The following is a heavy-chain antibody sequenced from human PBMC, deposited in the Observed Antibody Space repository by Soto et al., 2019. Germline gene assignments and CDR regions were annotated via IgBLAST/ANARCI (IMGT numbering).Heavy chain of an antibody. CDR1: GFSFITYE. CDR2: ISSGSDTI. V-gene: IGHV3-48*03. J-gene: IGHJ4*02. Sequence: PGGSLRLSCAASGFSFITYEMNWVRQAPGKGLEWVAYISSGSDTIHYADSVRGRFTVSRDNAKNSLYLQMNSLRVEDTALYYCARDRAAGGYWGQGTLVTVSS. CDR3: ARDRAAGGY. D-gene: IGHD6-13*01.